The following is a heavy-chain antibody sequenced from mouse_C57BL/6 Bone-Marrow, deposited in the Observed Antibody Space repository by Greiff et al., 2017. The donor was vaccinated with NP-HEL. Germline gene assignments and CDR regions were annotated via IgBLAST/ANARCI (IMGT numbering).Heavy chain of an antibody. CDR2: ISNGGGST. J-gene: IGHJ1*03. V-gene: IGHV5-12*01. D-gene: IGHD1-1*01. CDR3: ARQDYGSPYWYVDV. Sequence: EVKVVESGGGLVQPGGSLKLSCAASGFTFSDYYMYWVRQTPEKRLEWVAYISNGGGSTYYPDTVTGRFTISRDNAKTTLYLQMSRLKSEDTAMYYCARQDYGSPYWYVDVWGTGTTVTVSS. CDR1: GFTFSDYY.